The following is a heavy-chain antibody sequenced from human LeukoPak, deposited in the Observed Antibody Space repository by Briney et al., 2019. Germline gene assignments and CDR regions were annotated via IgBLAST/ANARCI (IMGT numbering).Heavy chain of an antibody. CDR1: GYTFTSYY. V-gene: IGHV1-46*01. D-gene: IGHD2-21*02. J-gene: IGHJ4*02. Sequence: ASVKVSCKASGYTFTSYYMHWVRQAPGEGLEWMGIINPTGGSTSYAQKFQGRVTMSRDTSTSTVYMELSSLRSEDTAVYYCARDHYHKIHSVMVTAPDYWGQGTLVIVSS. CDR2: INPTGGST. CDR3: ARDHYHKIHSVMVTAPDY.